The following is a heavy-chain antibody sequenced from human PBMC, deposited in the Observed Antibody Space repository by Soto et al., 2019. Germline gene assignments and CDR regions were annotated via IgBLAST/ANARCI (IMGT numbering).Heavy chain of an antibody. D-gene: IGHD6-19*01. Sequence: QVQLVESGGGVVQPGRSLRLSFAASGFTFSSYGMHWVRQATGKGREWVAVISYDGSNKYYAHSVKGRFTISRDNSKNTLYMQMNSLRAEETAVYYCARLRSSGSGSYVYWGQGTLVIVSS. J-gene: IGHJ4*02. CDR1: GFTFSSYG. V-gene: IGHV3-30*03. CDR2: ISYDGSNK. CDR3: ARLRSSGSGSYVY.